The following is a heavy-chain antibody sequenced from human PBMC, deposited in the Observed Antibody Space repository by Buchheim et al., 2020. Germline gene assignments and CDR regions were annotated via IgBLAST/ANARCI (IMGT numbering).Heavy chain of an antibody. CDR1: GFTFSSYW. V-gene: IGHV3-74*01. CDR2: INSDGSST. J-gene: IGHJ4*02. Sequence: EVQLVESGGGLVQPGGSLRLSCAASGFTFSSYWMHWVRQAPGKGLVWVSRINSDGSSTSYADSVKGRFTISRDNAKNTPSLQMNSLRAEDTAVYYCARVGASSSWYPLKTYEWYFDYWGQGTL. CDR3: ARVGASSSWYPLKTYEWYFDY. D-gene: IGHD6-13*01.